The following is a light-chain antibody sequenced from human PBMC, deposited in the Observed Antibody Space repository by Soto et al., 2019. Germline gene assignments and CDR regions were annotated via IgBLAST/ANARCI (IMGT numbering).Light chain of an antibody. Sequence: EIVLTQSPVTLSLSPGERATLSCRASQSVSSNLAWYQQKPGQAPRLLIYDASNRATGIPARFSGSGSGTDFTLTISSLEPEEFAVYYCQQRTNWPLTFGGGTKVEIK. V-gene: IGKV3-11*01. J-gene: IGKJ4*01. CDR3: QQRTNWPLT. CDR1: QSVSSN. CDR2: DAS.